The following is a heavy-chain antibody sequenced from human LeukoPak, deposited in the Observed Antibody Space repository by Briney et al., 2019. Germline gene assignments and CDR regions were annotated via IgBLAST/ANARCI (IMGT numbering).Heavy chain of an antibody. CDR1: GGSISSYY. Sequence: SETLSLTCTVSGGSISSYYWSWIRQPPGKGLEWIGYIYSSGSTNYNPSLKSRVTVSADPSKTQFSLKLTSVTAADTAVYYCAARGDYSDTSGNSYDALDIWGQGTMVTVSS. CDR2: IYSSGST. V-gene: IGHV4-59*12. CDR3: AARGDYSDTSGNSYDALDI. D-gene: IGHD3-22*01. J-gene: IGHJ3*02.